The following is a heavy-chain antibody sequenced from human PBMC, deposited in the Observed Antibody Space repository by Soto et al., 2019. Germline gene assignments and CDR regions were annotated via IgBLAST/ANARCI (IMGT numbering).Heavy chain of an antibody. Sequence: ASVKVSCKASGYTFTSYVIHWVRQAPGQSLEWMGCINAGNGNTKYSQNFMGRVTLTRDTYATTAYMGVGSLRSEDTAVYYCARGSFNILVANEYYYSLAVWGPGTTVTVSS. D-gene: IGHD2-15*01. CDR2: INAGNGNT. V-gene: IGHV1-3*01. J-gene: IGHJ6*02. CDR3: ARGSFNILVANEYYYSLAV. CDR1: GYTFTSYV.